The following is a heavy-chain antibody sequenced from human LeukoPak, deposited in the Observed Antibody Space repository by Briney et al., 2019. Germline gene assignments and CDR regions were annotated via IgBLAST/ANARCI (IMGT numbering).Heavy chain of an antibody. V-gene: IGHV4-59*08. CDR1: GASIRSDY. J-gene: IGHJ4*02. D-gene: IGHD4-23*01. CDR3: ARLRYGDNSDY. CDR2: IYNSGST. Sequence: PSETLSLTCIVSGASIRSDYWTWIRQPPGKGLEWIGSIYNSGSTNCNPSLKSRVTISIDTSNNQFSLKLSSVTAADTAVYYCARLRYGDNSDYWGQGTLVTVSS.